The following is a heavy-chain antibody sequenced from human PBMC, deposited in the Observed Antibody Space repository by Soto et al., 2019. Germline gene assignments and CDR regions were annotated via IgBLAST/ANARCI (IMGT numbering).Heavy chain of an antibody. Sequence: PGVSLRLSCAASGFTFDDYAMHWVRQAPGKGLEWVSGISWNSGSIGYADSVKGRFTISRDNAKNSLYLQMNSLRAEDTALYYCAKESSGSYYYYYGMDVWGQGTTVTVSS. J-gene: IGHJ6*02. CDR1: GFTFDDYA. CDR3: AKESSGSYYYYYGMDV. CDR2: ISWNSGSI. D-gene: IGHD1-26*01. V-gene: IGHV3-9*01.